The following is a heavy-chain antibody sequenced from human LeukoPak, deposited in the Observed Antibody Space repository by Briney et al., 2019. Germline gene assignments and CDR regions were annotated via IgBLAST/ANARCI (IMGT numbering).Heavy chain of an antibody. D-gene: IGHD3-22*01. CDR1: GFTFSSYA. V-gene: IGHV3-23*01. J-gene: IGHJ1*01. CDR3: AKTPYYYDSSGYYYVPRAEYFQH. Sequence: GGSLRLSCAASGFTFSSYAVSWVRQAPGKGLEWVSAISGSGGSTYYADSVKGRFTISRDNSKNTLYLQMNSLRAEDTAVYYCAKTPYYYDSSGYYYVPRAEYFQHWGQGTLVTVSS. CDR2: ISGSGGST.